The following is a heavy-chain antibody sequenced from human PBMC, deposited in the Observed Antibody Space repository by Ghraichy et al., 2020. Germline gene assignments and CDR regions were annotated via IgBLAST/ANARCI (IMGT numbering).Heavy chain of an antibody. CDR3: AKSLPVGSGAYTWYFDL. D-gene: IGHD3-10*01. V-gene: IGHV3-23*01. CDR1: GFTFSNYG. CDR2: ISGSGDGT. Sequence: GGSLRLSCAASGFTFSNYGMNWVRQAPGRGLEWVSSISGSGDGTVYADSMKGRFTISRDNSKSTLFLHMNSLTAEDTAVYYCAKSLPVGSGAYTWYFDLWGRGTLVTVSS. J-gene: IGHJ2*01.